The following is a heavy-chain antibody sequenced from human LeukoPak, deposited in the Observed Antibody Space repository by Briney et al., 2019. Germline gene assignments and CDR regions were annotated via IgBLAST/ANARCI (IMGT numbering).Heavy chain of an antibody. CDR3: AKVLRFLEWLTDTYAFDY. J-gene: IGHJ4*02. Sequence: PGGSLRLSCAASGFTVSSNYMSWVRQAPGKGLEWVSVIYSGGSTYYADSVKGRFTISRDNSKNTLYLQMNSLRAEDTAVYYCAKVLRFLEWLTDTYAFDYWGQGTLVTVSS. V-gene: IGHV3-53*01. CDR2: IYSGGST. D-gene: IGHD3-3*01. CDR1: GFTVSSNY.